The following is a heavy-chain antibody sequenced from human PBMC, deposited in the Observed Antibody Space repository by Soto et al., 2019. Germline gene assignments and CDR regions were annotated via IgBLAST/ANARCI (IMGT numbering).Heavy chain of an antibody. CDR3: AKDTYFYDTSGYYIFDY. CDR2: ISYDGSNE. V-gene: IGHV3-30*18. Sequence: PGGSLRLSCAASGFTFNTYGMHWVRQAPGKGLEWVAAISYDGSNEHYTDSVKGRFTISRDNSKNTLYLQMNSLRAEDTAVYYCAKDTYFYDTSGYYIFDYWGQGTLVTVSS. CDR1: GFTFNTYG. D-gene: IGHD3-22*01. J-gene: IGHJ4*02.